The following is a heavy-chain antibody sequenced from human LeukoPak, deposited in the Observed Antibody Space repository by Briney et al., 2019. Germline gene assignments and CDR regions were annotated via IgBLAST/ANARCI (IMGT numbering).Heavy chain of an antibody. CDR3: AREDSSSWKYNWFDP. D-gene: IGHD6-13*01. CDR2: ISAYNGNT. CDR1: GYTFTSYG. V-gene: IGHV1-18*01. Sequence: GASVKVSCKASGYTFTSYGISWVRQAPGQGLEWMGWISAYNGNTNYAQKLQGRVTMTTDTSTSTAYMELRGLRSDDTAVYYCAREDSSSWKYNWFDPWGQGTLVTVSS. J-gene: IGHJ5*02.